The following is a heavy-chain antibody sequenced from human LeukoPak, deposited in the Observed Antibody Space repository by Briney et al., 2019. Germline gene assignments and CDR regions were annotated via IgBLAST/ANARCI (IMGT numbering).Heavy chain of an antibody. J-gene: IGHJ4*02. Sequence: GASVKVSCKASGYTFTSYYMHWVRQAPGQGLEWMGIINPSGGSTSYAQKFQDRVTMTTDTSTSTAYMELRSLRSDDTAVYYCAAYCGGDCYCYWGQGTLVTVSS. V-gene: IGHV1-46*01. CDR2: INPSGGST. CDR1: GYTFTSYY. D-gene: IGHD2-21*02. CDR3: AAYCGGDCYCY.